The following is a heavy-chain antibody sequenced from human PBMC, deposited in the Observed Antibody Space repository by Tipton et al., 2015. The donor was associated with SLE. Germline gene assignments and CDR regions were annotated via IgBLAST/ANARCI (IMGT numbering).Heavy chain of an antibody. D-gene: IGHD5-12*01. J-gene: IGHJ3*02. CDR1: GFTFSSYG. CDR3: AKEDGRSIVATISAFDI. CDR2: IRYDGSNK. V-gene: IGHV3-30*02. Sequence: SLRLSCAASGFTFSSYGMHWVRQAPGKGLEWVAFIRYDGSNKYYADSVKGRFTISRDNSKNTLYLQMNSLRAEDTAVYYCAKEDGRSIVATISAFDIWGQGTMVTVSS.